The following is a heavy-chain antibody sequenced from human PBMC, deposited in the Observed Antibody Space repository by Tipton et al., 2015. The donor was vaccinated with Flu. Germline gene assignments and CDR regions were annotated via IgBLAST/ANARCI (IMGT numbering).Heavy chain of an antibody. D-gene: IGHD4-11*01. V-gene: IGHV4-38-2*02. CDR2: IFHTGTT. Sequence: TLSLTCTVSGDSIRSDYYWGWIRQPPGKGLEWIGNIFHTGTTYYNPSLKGRVTLSVDRSTNQFSLKVISVTAADTAVYYCARREYSNYVSVPKNWFDSWGQGILVTVSS. CDR3: ARREYSNYVSVPKNWFDS. J-gene: IGHJ5*01. CDR1: GDSIRSDYY.